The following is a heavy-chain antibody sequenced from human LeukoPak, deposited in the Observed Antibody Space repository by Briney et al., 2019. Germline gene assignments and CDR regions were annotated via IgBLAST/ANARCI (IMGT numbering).Heavy chain of an antibody. D-gene: IGHD1-1*01. Sequence: ASVKVSCKASGYTFTGYYMHWVRQAPGQGLEWMGWINPNSGSTNYAQEFQGRVTMTRDTSISTAYMELSRLRSDDTAVYYCARDHTGTSMRFDPWGQGTLVTVSS. J-gene: IGHJ5*02. CDR3: ARDHTGTSMRFDP. V-gene: IGHV1-2*02. CDR2: INPNSGST. CDR1: GYTFTGYY.